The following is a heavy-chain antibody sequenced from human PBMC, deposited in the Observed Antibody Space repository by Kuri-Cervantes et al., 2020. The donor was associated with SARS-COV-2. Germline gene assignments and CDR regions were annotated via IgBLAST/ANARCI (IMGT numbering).Heavy chain of an antibody. CDR2: ISFDGSNK. Sequence: GESLKISCVASGFNFRTYGLHWVRQAPGKGLEWVALISFDGSNKYYADSVKGRFTISRDNSKNTLYLQMNSLRTEDTAVYYCAKDRQNYGFWSGLDYWGQGTLVTVSS. J-gene: IGHJ4*02. CDR1: GFNFRTYG. D-gene: IGHD3-3*01. CDR3: AKDRQNYGFWSGLDY. V-gene: IGHV3-30*18.